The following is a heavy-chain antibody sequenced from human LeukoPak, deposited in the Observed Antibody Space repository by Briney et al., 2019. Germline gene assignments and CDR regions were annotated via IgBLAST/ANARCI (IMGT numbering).Heavy chain of an antibody. CDR2: ISYDGSKK. Sequence: GRSLRLSCATSGFTFSSYGRHWVRQAPGKGLEWVAVISYDGSKKYYADSVKGRFTISRDNSKNTLYLQMNSLRVEDTAVHYCAKGGLWFGNLLVPLWGQGTLVTVSS. CDR3: AKGGLWFGNLLVPL. J-gene: IGHJ4*02. CDR1: GFTFSSYG. D-gene: IGHD3-10*01. V-gene: IGHV3-30*18.